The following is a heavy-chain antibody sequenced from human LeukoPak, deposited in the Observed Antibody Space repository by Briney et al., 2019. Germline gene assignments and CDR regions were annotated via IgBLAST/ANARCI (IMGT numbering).Heavy chain of an antibody. D-gene: IGHD3-10*01. CDR2: IWDDGSNK. CDR1: GLNFNDND. CDR3: AKERGGQDWDFDL. J-gene: IGHJ2*01. V-gene: IGHV3-33*06. Sequence: GGSLRLSCAASGLNFNDNDMDWVRQAPGKGLEWVAVIWDDGSNKYYAESVKGRFTISRDISKNMLYLQMNSLRVEDTAVYYCAKERGGQDWDFDLWGRGTLVTVSS.